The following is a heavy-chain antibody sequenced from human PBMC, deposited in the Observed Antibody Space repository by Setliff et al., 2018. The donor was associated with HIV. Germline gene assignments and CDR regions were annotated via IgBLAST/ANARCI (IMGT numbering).Heavy chain of an antibody. Sequence: KASETLSLTCAVYGGSFSEYYWSWIRQSPGKGLEWIGENNHSGSTHYNPPLKSRATISVDTSKNQFSLRLNSVTAADTAVYYCARGATLLPGYSDRWEYFYMDVWGKGTTVTVSS. D-gene: IGHD5-12*01. J-gene: IGHJ6*03. V-gene: IGHV4-34*01. CDR3: ARGATLLPGYSDRWEYFYMDV. CDR2: NNHSGST. CDR1: GGSFSEYY.